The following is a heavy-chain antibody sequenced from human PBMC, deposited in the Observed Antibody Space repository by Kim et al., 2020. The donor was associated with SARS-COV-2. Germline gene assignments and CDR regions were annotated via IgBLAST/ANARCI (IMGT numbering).Heavy chain of an antibody. Sequence: YADSAKGRFTIARENAKNSLYLQMNSLRAEDTAVYYCARDRLSGSYHFDYWGQGTLVTVSS. V-gene: IGHV3-21*01. J-gene: IGHJ4*02. D-gene: IGHD1-26*01. CDR3: ARDRLSGSYHFDY.